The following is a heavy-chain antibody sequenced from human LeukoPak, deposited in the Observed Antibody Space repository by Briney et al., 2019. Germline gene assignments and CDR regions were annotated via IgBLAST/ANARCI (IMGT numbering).Heavy chain of an antibody. Sequence: SETLSLTCTVSGGSISSYYWSWIRQPPGKGLEHIGYIYYTGSTNYNPSLKSRVTISVDTSKNQLSLKLSSVTAADTAVYYCARAERGYGYGPSGYWGQGTLVTVSS. CDR2: IYYTGST. CDR1: GGSISSYY. D-gene: IGHD5-18*01. J-gene: IGHJ4*02. V-gene: IGHV4-59*01. CDR3: ARAERGYGYGPSGY.